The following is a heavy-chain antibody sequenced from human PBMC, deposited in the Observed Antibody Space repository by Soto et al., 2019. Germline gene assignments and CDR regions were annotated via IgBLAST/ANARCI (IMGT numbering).Heavy chain of an antibody. J-gene: IGHJ2*01. D-gene: IGHD3-22*01. CDR1: GGSISSSHW. CDR3: ARVPPVYDTTGFPRGEYFGL. V-gene: IGHV4-4*02. CDR2: IYESGDT. Sequence: QMQLQESGPGLVKPSGTLSLTCAVSGGSISSSHWSSWVRQSPGKGLEWIGGIYESGDTTYNPTLNSRVTITVDKSKTQFSLKLSSVTAADTAVYYCARVPPVYDTTGFPRGEYFGLWGRGTLVTVSS.